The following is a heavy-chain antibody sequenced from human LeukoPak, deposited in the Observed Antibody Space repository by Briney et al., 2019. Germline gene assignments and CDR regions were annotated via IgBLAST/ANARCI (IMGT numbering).Heavy chain of an antibody. CDR1: GGSFSGYY. J-gene: IGHJ6*02. D-gene: IGHD3-10*01. V-gene: IGHV4-34*01. CDR2: INHSGST. Sequence: SETLSLTCAVYGGSFSGYYWSWIRQPPGKGLEWIGEINHSGSTNYNPSLKSRVTISVDTSKNQFSLKLSSVTAADTAVYYCARGTYGSGSYYGYYYYYGMDVWGQGTTVTVSS. CDR3: ARGTYGSGSYYGYYYYYGMDV.